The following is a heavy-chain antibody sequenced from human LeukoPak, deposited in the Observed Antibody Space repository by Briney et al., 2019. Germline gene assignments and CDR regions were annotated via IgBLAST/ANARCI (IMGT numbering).Heavy chain of an antibody. Sequence: PGGSLRLSCAASGFTFSSYSMNWVRQAPGKGLEWVGFIRTKAYGGTTENAASVKGRFTISRDDSKSIGYLQMNSPKTEDTAVYYCTRDLLAGDYYGSGNLGYWGQGTLVTVSS. D-gene: IGHD3-10*01. V-gene: IGHV3-49*04. CDR1: GFTFSSYS. CDR2: IRTKAYGGTT. CDR3: TRDLLAGDYYGSGNLGY. J-gene: IGHJ4*02.